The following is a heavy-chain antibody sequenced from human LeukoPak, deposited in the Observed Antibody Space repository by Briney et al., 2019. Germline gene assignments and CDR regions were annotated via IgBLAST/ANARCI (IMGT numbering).Heavy chain of an antibody. V-gene: IGHV4-4*02. D-gene: IGHD2-8*01. CDR1: GGSISSSNW. Sequence: SGTLSLTCAVSGGSISSSNWWSWVRQPPGKGLEWIGEINHSGSTNYNPSLKSRVTISVDTSKNQFSLKLSSVTAADTAVYYCARHRRMAAFYYYYYYMDVWGKGTTVTVSS. J-gene: IGHJ6*03. CDR3: ARHRRMAAFYYYYYYMDV. CDR2: INHSGST.